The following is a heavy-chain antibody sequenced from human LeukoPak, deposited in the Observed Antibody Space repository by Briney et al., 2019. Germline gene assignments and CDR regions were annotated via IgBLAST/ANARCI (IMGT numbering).Heavy chain of an antibody. CDR1: GGSISSYY. CDR3: ARSIPDYYDSSGYYSASFDY. J-gene: IGHJ4*02. V-gene: IGHV4-59*08. Sequence: SETLSLTYTVSGGSISSYYWSWIRQPPGKGLEWIGYIYYSGSTNYNPSLKSRVTISVDTSKNQFSLKLSSVTAADTAVYYCARSIPDYYDSSGYYSASFDYWGQGTLVTVSS. CDR2: IYYSGST. D-gene: IGHD3-22*01.